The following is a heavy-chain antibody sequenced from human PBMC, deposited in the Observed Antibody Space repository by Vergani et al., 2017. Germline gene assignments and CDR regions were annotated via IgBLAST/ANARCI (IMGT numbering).Heavy chain of an antibody. J-gene: IGHJ6*02. CDR2: ISGSGGST. CDR1: GFTFNHYA. CDR3: AKANPRNSGYDYLYYYHAMDV. D-gene: IGHD5-12*01. Sequence: EVQLLESGGDLVQPGGSLRLSCAASGFTFNHYAMNWVRQAPGKGLEWGSGISGSGGSTYYAGSGKGRFTISRDSSKNTLYLQMNSLSAGDTAVYYCAKANPRNSGYDYLYYYHAMDVWGQGTTVTVSS. V-gene: IGHV3-23*01.